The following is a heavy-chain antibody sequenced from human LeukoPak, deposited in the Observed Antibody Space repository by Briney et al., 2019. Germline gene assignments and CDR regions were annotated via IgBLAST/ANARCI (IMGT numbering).Heavy chain of an antibody. D-gene: IGHD2-15*01. CDR3: ARAGYCNGDSCSHFDS. Sequence: GGSLRLSCAASGFTFSSYAMRWVRHAPGKGLEWVSAISRSGTNTYYADSARGRFTISRDNSKNTLYLQLNSLRAEDTAVYYCARAGYCNGDSCSHFDSWGQGTLVTVSS. CDR1: GFTFSSYA. CDR2: ISRSGTNT. V-gene: IGHV3-23*01. J-gene: IGHJ4*02.